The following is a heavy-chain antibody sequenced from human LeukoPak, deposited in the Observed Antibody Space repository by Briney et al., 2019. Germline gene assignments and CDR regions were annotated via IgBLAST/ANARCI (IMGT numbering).Heavy chain of an antibody. Sequence: PSEALSLTCTVSDGSISSSSYYWGWIRQPPGKGLEWIGAIYYRGSTYLNPSLKSRLTISVDTSKNQFSLKLSSVTAADTAVYYCARLKGYYFDYWGQGTLVTVSS. CDR3: ARLKGYYFDY. CDR1: DGSISSSSYY. CDR2: IYYRGST. V-gene: IGHV4-39*01. J-gene: IGHJ4*02.